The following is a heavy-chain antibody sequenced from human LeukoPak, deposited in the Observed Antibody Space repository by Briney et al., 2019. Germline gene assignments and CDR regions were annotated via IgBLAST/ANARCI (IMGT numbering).Heavy chain of an antibody. Sequence: ASVKVSCKASGYTFTSYDINWVRQATGQGLEWMGWMNPKSGNTGCAQKLQGRVTMTRDNSISTAYMELSSLRSEDTAMYFCARGPSLHSKWVGGRWFDHWGQGTRVTVSS. CDR2: MNPKSGNT. CDR1: GYTFTSYD. J-gene: IGHJ5*02. CDR3: ARGPSLHSKWVGGRWFDH. D-gene: IGHD6-19*01. V-gene: IGHV1-8*01.